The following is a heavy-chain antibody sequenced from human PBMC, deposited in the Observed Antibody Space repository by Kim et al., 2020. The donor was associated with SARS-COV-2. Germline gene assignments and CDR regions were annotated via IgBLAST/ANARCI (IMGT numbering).Heavy chain of an antibody. V-gene: IGHV3-23*01. CDR1: GFTFSSYA. D-gene: IGHD3-3*01. Sequence: GGSLRLSCAASGFTFSSYAMSWVRQAPGKGLEWVSAISGSGGSTYYADSVKGRFTISRDNSKNTLYLQMNSLRAEDTAVYYCAKDNLDFWSGYYTGHNWFDPWGQGTLVAVSS. CDR3: AKDNLDFWSGYYTGHNWFDP. J-gene: IGHJ5*02. CDR2: ISGSGGST.